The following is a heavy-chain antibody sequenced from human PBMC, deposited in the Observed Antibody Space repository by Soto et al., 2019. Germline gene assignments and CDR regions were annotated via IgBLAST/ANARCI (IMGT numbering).Heavy chain of an antibody. Sequence: QVQLQQWGAGPLRPLETLSLTCGVSVGSFSGYYWAWFRQSQGKGLEWIGEINDRGSINYNPSLKSRVSISVDTSKNHYSLNLRSVTAADTAVYYCARESHDILTGPPWVWYFDLWGRGTLVTVSS. CDR2: INDRGSI. CDR1: VGSFSGYY. CDR3: ARESHDILTGPPWVWYFDL. D-gene: IGHD3-9*01. J-gene: IGHJ2*01. V-gene: IGHV4-34*01.